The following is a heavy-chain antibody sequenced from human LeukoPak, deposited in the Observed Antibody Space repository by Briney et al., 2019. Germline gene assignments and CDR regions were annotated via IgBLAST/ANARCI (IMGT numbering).Heavy chain of an antibody. CDR3: AREAGNCSSTSCYVYYYYMDV. D-gene: IGHD2-2*01. V-gene: IGHV1-18*01. J-gene: IGHJ6*03. CDR1: GYTFTSYG. CDR2: ISAYNGNT. Sequence: ASVKVSCKASGYTFTSYGISWVRQAPGQGLEWMGWISAYNGNTNYAQKLQGRVTMITDTSTSTAYMELRSLRSDDTAVYYCAREAGNCSSTSCYVYYYYMDVWGKGTTVTVSS.